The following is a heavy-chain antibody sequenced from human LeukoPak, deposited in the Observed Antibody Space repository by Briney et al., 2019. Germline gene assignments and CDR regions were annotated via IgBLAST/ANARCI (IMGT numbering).Heavy chain of an antibody. CDR2: ISGSSTYI. Sequence: GGSLRLSCVTSGLSVSSYTMNWVRQAPGKGLEWVASISGSSTYIYYSDSLKGRFTISRDNAKNTVHLQMNSLRAEDTAVYYCARGTTGTTYYFDNWGQGTLVTVSS. V-gene: IGHV3-21*01. CDR1: GLSVSSYT. CDR3: ARGTTGTTYYFDN. D-gene: IGHD1-1*01. J-gene: IGHJ4*02.